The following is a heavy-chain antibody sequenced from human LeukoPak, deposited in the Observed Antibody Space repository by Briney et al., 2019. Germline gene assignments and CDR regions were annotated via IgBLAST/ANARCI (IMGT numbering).Heavy chain of an antibody. CDR3: ARPVTVTTNDY. Sequence: GGSLRLSCATSGFTFSSYAMRWVRQAPGKGLEWVSAISGSGGSTYYADSVKGRFTISRDNSKNTLYLQMNSLRAEDTAVYYCARPVTVTTNDYWGQGTLVTVSS. CDR2: ISGSGGST. V-gene: IGHV3-23*01. CDR1: GFTFSSYA. J-gene: IGHJ4*02. D-gene: IGHD4-17*01.